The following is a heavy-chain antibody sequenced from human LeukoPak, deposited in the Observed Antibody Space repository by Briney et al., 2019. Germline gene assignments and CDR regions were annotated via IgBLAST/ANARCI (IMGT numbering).Heavy chain of an antibody. CDR1: GNYW. D-gene: IGHD2/OR15-2a*01. V-gene: IGHV3-74*01. CDR2: INSDGSWT. Sequence: GGSLRLSCAASGNYWMHWVRQAPGQGLVWVSHINSDGSWTSYADSVKGRFTISKDNAKNTVYLQMNNLRAEDTAVYYCVSFYEAYWGWGTLVTVSS. J-gene: IGHJ4*02. CDR3: VSFYEAY.